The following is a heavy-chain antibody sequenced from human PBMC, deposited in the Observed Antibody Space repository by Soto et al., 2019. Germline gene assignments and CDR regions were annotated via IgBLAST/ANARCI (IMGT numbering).Heavy chain of an antibody. CDR2: ISPSFGTA. D-gene: IGHD3-10*01. J-gene: IGHJ6*02. Sequence: QVQLVQSGAEVKKPGSSLKVSCKASGGTFSRYAISWVRQAPGQGLDWMGGISPSFGTANYAQKFQGRVTITADESTSTAYMELSSLRSEDTAVYYCARASSQVTSNGDYGMDVWGQGTTVTLSS. CDR3: ARASSQVTSNGDYGMDV. CDR1: GGTFSRYA. V-gene: IGHV1-69*01.